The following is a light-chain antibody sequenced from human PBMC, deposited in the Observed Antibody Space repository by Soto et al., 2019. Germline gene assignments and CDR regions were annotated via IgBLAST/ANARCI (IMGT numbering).Light chain of an antibody. CDR1: SSDVGGYNY. V-gene: IGLV2-8*01. Sequence: QSALTQPPSASGSPGQSVTISCTGTSSDVGGYNYVSWYQQHPGKAPKLMIYEVSKWPSGVPDRFSGSKSGNTASLTVSGLQAEDEADYYCSSYAGSNPVFGGGTKLTVL. CDR3: SSYAGSNPV. J-gene: IGLJ2*01. CDR2: EVS.